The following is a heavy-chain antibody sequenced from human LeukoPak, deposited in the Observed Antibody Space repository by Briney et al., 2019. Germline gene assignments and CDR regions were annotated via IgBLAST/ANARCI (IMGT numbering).Heavy chain of an antibody. D-gene: IGHD3-10*01. V-gene: IGHV1-46*01. Sequence: DSVKVSCKASGYTFTSYYMHWVRQPPGQGPEWMGIINPSGGSTTYAQKFQGRVTMTGDTSTSTVYMELSSLRSEDTAVYYCARDLYGSGTYPRYWGQGTLVTVSS. CDR1: GYTFTSYY. J-gene: IGHJ4*02. CDR2: INPSGGST. CDR3: ARDLYGSGTYPRY.